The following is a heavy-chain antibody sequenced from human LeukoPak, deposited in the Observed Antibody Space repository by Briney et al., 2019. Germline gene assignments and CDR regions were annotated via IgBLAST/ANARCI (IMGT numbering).Heavy chain of an antibody. Sequence: GGSLRLSRAASEFAFRNYWMSWVRQAPGKGLESGLAISGSVGSTYYAYSVKCRFTISRDNSKNTLYLKMISLRAENTAVYYCAAYSGYGGYFDYWGQGNLVTVSA. D-gene: IGHD5-12*01. CDR2: ISGSVGST. CDR3: AAYSGYGGYFDY. V-gene: IGHV3-23*01. J-gene: IGHJ4*02. CDR1: EFAFRNYW.